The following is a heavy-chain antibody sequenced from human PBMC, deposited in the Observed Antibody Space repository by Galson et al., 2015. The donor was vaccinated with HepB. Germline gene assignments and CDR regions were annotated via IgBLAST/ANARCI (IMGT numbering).Heavy chain of an antibody. CDR3: ATGYFPFFHRYDSTSYYYFDL. D-gene: IGHD3-22*01. Sequence: SVKVSCKVSGYTLTELSMHWVRQAPGKGLEWMGGFDPEDGETIYAQKFQGRVTMTEDTSADTAYMELSSLRSEDTAVYYCATGYFPFFHRYDSTSYYYFDLWGQGTLVTVSS. CDR2: FDPEDGET. CDR1: GYTLTELS. V-gene: IGHV1-24*01. J-gene: IGHJ4*02.